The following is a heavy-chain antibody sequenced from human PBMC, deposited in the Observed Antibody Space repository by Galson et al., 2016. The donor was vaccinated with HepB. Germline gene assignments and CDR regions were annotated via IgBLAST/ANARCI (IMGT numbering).Heavy chain of an antibody. V-gene: IGHV3-53*01. CDR1: GFTVSTYY. D-gene: IGHD2-8*02. CDR3: VRETNKPTVLVEGDS. CDR2: MFYGGTT. Sequence: SLRLSCAASGFTVSTYYMNWVRQAPGKGLEWVSGMFYGGTTYYADSVKGRFTISRDNSKNTLYLQMSSLRVEDTAVYYCVRETNKPTVLVEGDSWGQGTLVTVSS. J-gene: IGHJ5*02.